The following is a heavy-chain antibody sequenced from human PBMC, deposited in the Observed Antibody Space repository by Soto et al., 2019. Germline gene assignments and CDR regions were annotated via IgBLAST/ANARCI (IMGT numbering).Heavy chain of an antibody. CDR2: IIPIFGIA. Sequence: QVQLVQSGAEVKKPGSTVKVSCKASGGTFSRYSITWVRQAPGHGLEWIGRIIPIFGIASYAQKFQGRVTIPADDSTSTDYMELSSLRSDDTAVYYCAREDRDRETGLVPAAIDGMDVWGQGTTVTVSS. D-gene: IGHD2-2*01. J-gene: IGHJ6*02. CDR1: GGTFSRYS. CDR3: AREDRDRETGLVPAAIDGMDV. V-gene: IGHV1-69*08.